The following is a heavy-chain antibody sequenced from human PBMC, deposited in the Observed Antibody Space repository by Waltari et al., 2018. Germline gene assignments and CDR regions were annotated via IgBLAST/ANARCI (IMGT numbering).Heavy chain of an antibody. CDR1: GFTFSIYT. D-gene: IGHD2-21*01. Sequence: EVQLVESGGGLVKPGGSLRLSCAASGFTFSIYTMKWVRQSPGKGLEWVSSITRSSKYIDYADSVKGRFTIAGDNGRNSLYLEMNSLRAEDTAVYYCARVGPPYCGGDCYPESYWGQGTLVTVSS. CDR2: ITRSSKYI. V-gene: IGHV3-21*01. CDR3: ARVGPPYCGGDCYPESY. J-gene: IGHJ4*02.